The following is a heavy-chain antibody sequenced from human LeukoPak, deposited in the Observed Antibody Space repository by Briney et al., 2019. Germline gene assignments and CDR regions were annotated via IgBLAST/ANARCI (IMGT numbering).Heavy chain of an antibody. V-gene: IGHV3-11*04. CDR1: GFTFSDYY. CDR2: ISSSGSTI. CDR3: ARGHTAVTRHFDF. J-gene: IGHJ4*02. D-gene: IGHD4-17*01. Sequence: GSLRLSCAGSGFTFSDYYMSWVRQAPGKGLEWVSYISSSGSTIYYADSVKGRFTISRDDAKNLLYLDMNSLRAEDTAVYYCARGHTAVTRHFDFWGQGTLVTVSS.